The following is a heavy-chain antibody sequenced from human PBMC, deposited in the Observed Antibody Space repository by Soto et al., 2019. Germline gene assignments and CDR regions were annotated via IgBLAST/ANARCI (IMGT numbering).Heavy chain of an antibody. V-gene: IGHV4-59*01. CDR2: IYYSGST. D-gene: IGHD3-3*01. Sequence: SETLSLTCTVSGGSISSYYWSWIRQPPGKGLEWIGYIYYSGSTNYNPSLKSRVTISVDTSKNQFSLKLSSVTAADTAVYYCARDSLDWLPSHDNYYYFMDVCGKGTTVTVSS. CDR1: GGSISSYY. CDR3: ARDSLDWLPSHDNYYYFMDV. J-gene: IGHJ6*03.